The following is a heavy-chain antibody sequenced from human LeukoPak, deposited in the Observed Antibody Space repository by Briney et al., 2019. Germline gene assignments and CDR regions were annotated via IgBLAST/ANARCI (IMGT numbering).Heavy chain of an antibody. Sequence: PSETLSLTCTVSGGSITSKTYYWAWIRQPPGKGLEWIGNINYNVSTYYTPSLKSRLTISVDASKNQFSLKLSSVATADTAVYYCARTPPPDFYDSSGYYYEGGDYWGQGTLVTVSS. CDR1: GGSITSKTYY. CDR3: ARTPPPDFYDSSGYYYEGGDY. V-gene: IGHV4-39*01. CDR2: INYNVST. D-gene: IGHD3-22*01. J-gene: IGHJ4*02.